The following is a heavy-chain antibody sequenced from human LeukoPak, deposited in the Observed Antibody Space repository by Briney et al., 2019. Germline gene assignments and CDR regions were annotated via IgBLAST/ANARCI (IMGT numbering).Heavy chain of an antibody. CDR3: ARDLFSGVPAVNYYYYYMDV. D-gene: IGHD2-2*01. CDR2: IYYSGST. CDR1: GGSISSSSYY. J-gene: IGHJ6*03. V-gene: IGHV4-39*07. Sequence: PSETLSLTCTVSGGSISSSSYYWGWIRQPPGKGLEWIGSIYYSGSTYYNPSLKSRVTISVDTSKNQFSLKLSSVTAADTAVYYCARDLFSGVPAVNYYYYYMDVWGKGTTVTVSS.